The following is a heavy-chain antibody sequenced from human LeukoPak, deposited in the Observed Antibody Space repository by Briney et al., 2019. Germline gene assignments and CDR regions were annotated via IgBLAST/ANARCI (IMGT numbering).Heavy chain of an antibody. D-gene: IGHD3-3*01. CDR3: ARDSAYYDFWSGSGSFHYFDY. V-gene: IGHV3-21*01. CDR2: ISSSSSYI. CDR1: GFPLSDAW. J-gene: IGHJ4*02. Sequence: GGSLRLSCAVSGFPLSDAWMNWVRQAPGKGLEWVSSISSSSSYIYYADSVKGRFTISRDNAKNSLYLQMNSLRAEDTAVYYCARDSAYYDFWSGSGSFHYFDYWGQGTLVTVSS.